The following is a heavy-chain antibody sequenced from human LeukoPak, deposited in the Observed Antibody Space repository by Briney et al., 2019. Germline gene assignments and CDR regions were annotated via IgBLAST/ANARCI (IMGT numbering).Heavy chain of an antibody. CDR2: IYSGGST. CDR1: GFTVSSNY. D-gene: IGHD3-10*01. V-gene: IGHV3-53*01. J-gene: IGHJ2*01. Sequence: GGSLRLSCAASGFTVSSNYMSWVRQAPGKGLEWVSVIYSGGSTYYADSVKGRFTISRDNSKNTLYLQMNSLRAEDTAVYYCARDQKAYYYGSGSFFDLWGRGTLVTVSS. CDR3: ARDQKAYYYGSGSFFDL.